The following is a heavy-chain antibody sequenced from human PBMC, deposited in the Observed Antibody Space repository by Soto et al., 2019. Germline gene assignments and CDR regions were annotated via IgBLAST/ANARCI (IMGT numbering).Heavy chain of an antibody. V-gene: IGHV3-23*01. CDR1: GFTFTSYA. CDR2: ISGSGGAT. J-gene: IGHJ4*02. D-gene: IGHD3-10*01. Sequence: EVQLLESGGGLVQPGGSLRLSCAASGFTFTSYAMSWVRQAPGKGLEWVSAISGSGGATYYADSVKGRFTIPRDNSKNTLYLQMNSLRAEDTSVYYCAKEDGSWSYFPLDYWGQGTLVTVSS. CDR3: AKEDGSWSYFPLDY.